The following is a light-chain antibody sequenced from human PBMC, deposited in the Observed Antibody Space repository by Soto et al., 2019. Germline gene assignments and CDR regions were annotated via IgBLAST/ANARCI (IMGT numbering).Light chain of an antibody. CDR3: QQYGSSPIT. J-gene: IGKJ5*01. CDR2: GAS. V-gene: IGKV3-20*01. CDR1: QSVSSSY. Sequence: EFVMTQSPATLSVSPGERVTLSCRASQSVSSSYLAWYQQKPGQAPRLLIHGASSRATGIPDRISGSGSGTDFTLTISRLEPEDFAVYYCQQYGSSPITFGHGTRLEI.